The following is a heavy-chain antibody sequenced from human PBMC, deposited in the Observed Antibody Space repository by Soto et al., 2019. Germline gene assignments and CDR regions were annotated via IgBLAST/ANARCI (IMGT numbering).Heavy chain of an antibody. V-gene: IGHV3-30*18. CDR1: GFTFSSYG. J-gene: IGHJ4*02. CDR2: ISYDGSNK. Sequence: QVQLVESGGGVVQPGRSLRLSCAASGFTFSSYGMHWVRQAPGKGLEWVAVISYDGSNKYYADSVKGRFTISRDNSKNTLYMQMNRLRAEDTAVYYCAKDRSESRVPDYWGQGTLVTVSS. CDR3: AKDRSESRVPDY.